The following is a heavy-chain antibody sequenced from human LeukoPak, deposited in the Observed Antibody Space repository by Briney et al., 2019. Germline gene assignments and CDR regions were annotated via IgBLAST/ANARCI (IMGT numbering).Heavy chain of an antibody. Sequence: GGSLRLSCAASGFTFSRDSMNWVRQAPGKGLEWVSYINGGGSPIFYADSVRGRFTISRDNAKNSLHLQMNSLRAEDTAVYYCVRDNPRCCGVIPANIDDYWGQGTLVTVSS. D-gene: IGHD2-21*01. CDR2: INGGGSPI. V-gene: IGHV3-48*01. CDR3: VRDNPRCCGVIPANIDDY. CDR1: GFTFSRDS. J-gene: IGHJ4*02.